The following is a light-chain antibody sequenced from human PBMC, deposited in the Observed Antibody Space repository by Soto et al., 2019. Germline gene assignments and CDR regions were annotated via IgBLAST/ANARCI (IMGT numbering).Light chain of an antibody. CDR3: HQRGNGPPWT. J-gene: IGKJ1*01. V-gene: IGKV3-11*01. CDR2: DAS. Sequence: EIVLTQSPATLSLSPGERATLSCRASQSVSSYLAWYQQKPGQAPRLLIYDASNRATGIPARFSGSGSATDVTLTISSIKPEDFAVYYCHQRGNGPPWTFGQGTKVDIK. CDR1: QSVSSY.